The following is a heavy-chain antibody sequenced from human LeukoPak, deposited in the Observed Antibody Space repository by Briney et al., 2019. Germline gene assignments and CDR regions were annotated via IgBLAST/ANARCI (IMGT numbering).Heavy chain of an antibody. D-gene: IGHD3-3*01. V-gene: IGHV3-30*15. CDR2: ISFDGSNK. Sequence: GGSLRLSCAASGFTFSSYAMHWVRQAPGKGLEWVAVISFDGSNKYYADSVKGRFTVSRDNSENTLCLQMSTLRAEDTAVYYCARDFDWGQGTLVTVSS. J-gene: IGHJ4*02. CDR3: ARDFD. CDR1: GFTFSSYA.